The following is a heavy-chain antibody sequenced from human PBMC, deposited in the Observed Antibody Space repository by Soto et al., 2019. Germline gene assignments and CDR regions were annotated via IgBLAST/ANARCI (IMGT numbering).Heavy chain of an antibody. D-gene: IGHD6-19*01. CDR2: ISAYNGNT. V-gene: IGHV1-18*01. J-gene: IGHJ4*02. CDR1: GYTFTSYG. Sequence: QVQLVQSGAEVKKPGASVKVSCKASGYTFTSYGISWVRQAPGQGLEWMGWISAYNGNTNYAQKLQGRVTMTTDTATSTAYMERRSLSSDETAVYSCARDLAVGLVDYWGQGTLVTVSS. CDR3: ARDLAVGLVDY.